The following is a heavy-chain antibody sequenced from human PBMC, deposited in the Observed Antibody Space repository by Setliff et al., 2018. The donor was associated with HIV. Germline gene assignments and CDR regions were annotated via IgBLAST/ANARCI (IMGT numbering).Heavy chain of an antibody. CDR2: INAGNGNT. CDR1: GYTFTSYA. CDR3: AREGLYGTGGLDF. Sequence: ASVKVSCKASGYTFTSYAMHWVRQAPGQRLEWMGWINAGNGNTEYSQKNQGRVTISRDTTASTVYMEVNSLRSEDTAVYSCAREGLYGTGGLDFWGQGTLVTVSS. J-gene: IGHJ4*02. V-gene: IGHV1-3*01. D-gene: IGHD3-10*01.